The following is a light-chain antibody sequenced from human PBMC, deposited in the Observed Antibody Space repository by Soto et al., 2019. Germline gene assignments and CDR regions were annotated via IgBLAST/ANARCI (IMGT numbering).Light chain of an antibody. CDR2: EVS. CDR3: CSYAGSSTLWV. V-gene: IGLV2-23*02. CDR1: SSDVGSYNL. J-gene: IGLJ3*02. Sequence: QCALTQPASVSGSPGQSITISCTGTSSDVGSYNLVSWYQQHPGKAPKLMIYEVSKRPSGVSNRFSGSKSGNTASLTISGLQAEDEADYYCCSYAGSSTLWVFGGGTKLTVL.